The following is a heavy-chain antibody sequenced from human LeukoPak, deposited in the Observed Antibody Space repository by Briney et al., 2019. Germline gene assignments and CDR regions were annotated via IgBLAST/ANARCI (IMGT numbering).Heavy chain of an antibody. CDR1: GFIFSSYG. D-gene: IGHD3-22*01. V-gene: IGHV3-30*02. Sequence: GGSLRLSCAASGFIFSSYGMHWVRQAPGKGLEWVAFIRYDGSDKFYADSVKGRFTISRDNAKNSLYLQMNSLRAEDTAVCYCAREPSQIVVVTNDAFDIWGQGTMVTVSS. CDR3: AREPSQIVVVTNDAFDI. CDR2: IRYDGSDK. J-gene: IGHJ3*02.